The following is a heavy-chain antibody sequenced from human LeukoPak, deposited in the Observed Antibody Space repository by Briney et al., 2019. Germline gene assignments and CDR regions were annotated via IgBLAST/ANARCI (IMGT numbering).Heavy chain of an antibody. Sequence: SETLSLTCAVYGGSFSGYYWSWIRQPPGKGLEWIGEINHSGSTNYNPSLKSRVTISVDTSKNQFSLKLSSVTAADTAVYYCARGGVGYCSSTSCRRPNNWFDPWGQGTLVTVSS. J-gene: IGHJ5*02. CDR3: ARGGVGYCSSTSCRRPNNWFDP. V-gene: IGHV4-34*01. D-gene: IGHD2-2*01. CDR2: INHSGST. CDR1: GGSFSGYY.